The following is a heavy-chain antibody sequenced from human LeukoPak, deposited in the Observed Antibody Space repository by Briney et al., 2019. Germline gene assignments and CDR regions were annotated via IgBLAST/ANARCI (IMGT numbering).Heavy chain of an antibody. CDR3: AKRSGYTTGWFFDF. Sequence: GGSLRLSCAASGFIFSSYAMSWVRQAPGKGLEWVSSISGSGDNTYYAESVKGRFTISRDNSKNTLFLQMNSLRAEDTAVFYCAKRSGYTTGWFFDFWGQGTLVTVSS. CDR1: GFIFSSYA. CDR2: ISGSGDNT. D-gene: IGHD6-19*01. V-gene: IGHV3-23*01. J-gene: IGHJ4*02.